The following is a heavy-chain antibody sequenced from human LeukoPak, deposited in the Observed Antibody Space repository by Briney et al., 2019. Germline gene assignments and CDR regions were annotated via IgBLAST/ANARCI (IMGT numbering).Heavy chain of an antibody. CDR1: GGSVSSSSYY. CDR3: ARHADSGFGELAFDY. J-gene: IGHJ4*02. D-gene: IGHD3-10*01. V-gene: IGHV4-39*01. CDR2: IYYSGST. Sequence: SETLSLTCSVSGGSVSSSSYYWGWIRQPPGKGLEWIGSIYYSGSTYYYPSLKSRVTISVGTSKNQFSLKLTSVTAADTAVYYCARHADSGFGELAFDYWGQGTLVTVSS.